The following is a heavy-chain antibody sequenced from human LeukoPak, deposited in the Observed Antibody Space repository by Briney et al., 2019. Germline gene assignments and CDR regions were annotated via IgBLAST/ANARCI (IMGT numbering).Heavy chain of an antibody. CDR2: INPNSGGT. CDR3: ARLMRYYDFWSGDYYGMDV. Sequence: ASVKVSCKASGYTFTGYYMHWVRQAPGQGLEWMGWINPNSGGTNYAQKFQGRVTMTRDTSISTAYMEPSRLRSDDTAVYYCARLMRYYDFWSGDYYGMDVWGQGTTVTVSS. D-gene: IGHD3-3*01. V-gene: IGHV1-2*02. CDR1: GYTFTGYY. J-gene: IGHJ6*02.